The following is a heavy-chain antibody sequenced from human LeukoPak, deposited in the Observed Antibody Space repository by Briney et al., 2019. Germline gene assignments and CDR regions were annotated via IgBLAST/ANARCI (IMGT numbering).Heavy chain of an antibody. V-gene: IGHV3-7*01. D-gene: IGHD2-21*02. CDR2: IKQDATEK. Sequence: PGGSLRLSCTASGFIFTKYWMSWVRQAPGKGLEWVANIKQDATEKYYVDSVKGRFTISRDNAKNSLYLQMNSLRAEDTAVYYCARGGGDPSKYYYYMDVWGKGTTVTVSS. J-gene: IGHJ6*03. CDR1: GFIFTKYW. CDR3: ARGGGDPSKYYYYMDV.